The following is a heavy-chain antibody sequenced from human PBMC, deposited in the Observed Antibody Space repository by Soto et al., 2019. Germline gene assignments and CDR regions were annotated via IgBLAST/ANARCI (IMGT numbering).Heavy chain of an antibody. CDR2: ISGSGGST. V-gene: IGHV3-23*01. D-gene: IGHD3-16*02. CDR3: AKGVGDMITFGGVIGLATFDY. J-gene: IGHJ4*02. CDR1: GFTFSSYA. Sequence: GGSLRLSCAASGFTFSSYAMSWVRQAPGKGLEWVSAISGSGGSTYYADSVKGRFTISRDNSKNTLYLQMNSLRAEETAVYYCAKGVGDMITFGGVIGLATFDYWGQGTLVTVSS.